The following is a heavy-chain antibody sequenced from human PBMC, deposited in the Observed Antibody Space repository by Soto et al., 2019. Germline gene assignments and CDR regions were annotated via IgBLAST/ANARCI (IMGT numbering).Heavy chain of an antibody. CDR2: IRYDGGNK. Sequence: QVQLVESGGGVVQPGRSLRLSCAASGFAFTSNGMHWVRQAPGKGLEWVAVIRYDGGNKYYADSVKGRFTISRDSSKNALYLRMNSLKVEDTAVYYCARDQGHRSGLSAFDFWGQGTLVTVSS. D-gene: IGHD6-19*01. CDR1: GFAFTSNG. CDR3: ARDQGHRSGLSAFDF. V-gene: IGHV3-30*19. J-gene: IGHJ4*02.